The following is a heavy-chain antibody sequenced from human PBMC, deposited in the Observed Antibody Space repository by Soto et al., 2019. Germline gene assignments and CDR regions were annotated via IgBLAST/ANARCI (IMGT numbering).Heavy chain of an antibody. CDR3: ARVSAGIYFEY. CDR1: GFTFSSYG. D-gene: IGHD3-10*01. CDR2: ISYDGSNK. Sequence: GGSLRLSCAASGFTFSSYGMHWVRQAPGKGLEWVAVISYDGSNKYYADSVKGRFTISRDNAKNSLYLQMNSLRAEDTAVYYCARVSAGIYFEYWGQGTLVTVSS. J-gene: IGHJ4*02. V-gene: IGHV3-30*03.